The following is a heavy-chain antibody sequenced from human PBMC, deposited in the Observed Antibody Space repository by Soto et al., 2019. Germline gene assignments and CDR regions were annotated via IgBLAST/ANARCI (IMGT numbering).Heavy chain of an antibody. J-gene: IGHJ4*02. CDR1: VGSLKSGSYS. D-gene: IGHD3-3*01. CDR3: ARDFAYFDS. Sequence: ETLSLTCTVSVGSLKSGSYSWSWILQPPGKGLEWIGYVYHTGRTSYNPSLKSRVSISMDTSKNQFSLNLDSVTAADTAVYFCARDFAYFDSWGQGTLVTVSS. V-gene: IGHV4-61*01. CDR2: VYHTGRT.